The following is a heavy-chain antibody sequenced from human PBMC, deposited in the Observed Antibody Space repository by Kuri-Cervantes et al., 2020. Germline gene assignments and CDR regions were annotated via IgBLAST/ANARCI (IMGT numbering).Heavy chain of an antibody. CDR1: GYTFTSYG. V-gene: IGHV1-18*01. D-gene: IGHD3-10*01. Sequence: ASVKVSCKASGYTFTSYGIRWVRQAPGQGLEWMGWISAYNGNTNYAQKLQGSVTMTTDTSTSTAYMELSSLRSEDTAVYYCARAGDSLSYFDYWGQGALVTVSS. CDR2: ISAYNGNT. CDR3: ARAGDSLSYFDY. J-gene: IGHJ4*02.